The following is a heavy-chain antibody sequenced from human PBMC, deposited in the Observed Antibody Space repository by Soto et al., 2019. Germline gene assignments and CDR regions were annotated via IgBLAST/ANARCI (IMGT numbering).Heavy chain of an antibody. CDR1: GGSFGIYP. CDR2: VIPILNVA. V-gene: IGHV1-69*04. CDR3: ARESTSGLDY. Sequence: QVQLVQSGAEVKKPGSSVKVSCQTSGGSFGIYPISWVRQAPGQGLEWVGRVIPILNVANYTQKLHGRLTLNADNSTTTAYIELSSLTSEDTAVYYCARESTSGLDYCGEGTLVTVSS. J-gene: IGHJ4*02. D-gene: IGHD2-2*01.